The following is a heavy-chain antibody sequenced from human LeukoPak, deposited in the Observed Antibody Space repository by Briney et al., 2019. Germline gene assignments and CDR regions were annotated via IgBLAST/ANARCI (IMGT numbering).Heavy chain of an antibody. CDR3: ARTYYYDSSGYYDY. Sequence: SETLSLTCTVSGGSISSYYWSWIRQPPGKGLEWIGYIYYSGSTNYNPSLKSRVTISVDTSKNQFSLKLSSVTAADTAVYYCARTYYYDSSGYYDYWGQGTLVTVSS. CDR2: IYYSGST. V-gene: IGHV4-59*08. CDR1: GGSISSYY. D-gene: IGHD3-22*01. J-gene: IGHJ4*02.